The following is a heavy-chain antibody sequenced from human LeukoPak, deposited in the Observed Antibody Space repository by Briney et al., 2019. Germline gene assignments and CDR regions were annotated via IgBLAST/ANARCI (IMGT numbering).Heavy chain of an antibody. Sequence: SETLSLTCTVSGGSISSYYWSWIRQPPGKGLEWIGYIYYSGSTNYNPSLKSRVTISVDTSKNQFSLKLSSVTAADTAVYYCARGSYSSSWYWFDPWGQGTLVTVSS. CDR1: GGSISSYY. CDR3: ARGSYSSSWYWFDP. CDR2: IYYSGST. V-gene: IGHV4-59*01. D-gene: IGHD6-13*01. J-gene: IGHJ5*02.